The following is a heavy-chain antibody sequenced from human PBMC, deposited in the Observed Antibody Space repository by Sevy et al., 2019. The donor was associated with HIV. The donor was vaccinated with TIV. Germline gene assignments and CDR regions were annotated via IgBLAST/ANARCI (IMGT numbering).Heavy chain of an antibody. V-gene: IGHV1-8*01. J-gene: IGHJ4*02. CDR1: GYTFTSYD. CDR3: AGRTYYSKNHKNFDY. Sequence: ASVKVSCKASGYTFTSYDINWVRQATGQGLEWMGWMNPNSGNTGYAQKFQGRVTMTRNTSISTAYMELSSLRSEDTAGYYCAGRTYYSKNHKNFDYWGKEPLVTVSS. CDR2: MNPNSGNT. D-gene: IGHD4-4*01.